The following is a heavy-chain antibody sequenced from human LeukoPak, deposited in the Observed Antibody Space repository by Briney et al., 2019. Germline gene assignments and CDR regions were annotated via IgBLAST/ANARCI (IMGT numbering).Heavy chain of an antibody. CDR3: ARTRVDTTTFDYFDY. CDR2: ISGSGDNT. V-gene: IGHV3-23*01. D-gene: IGHD4-11*01. CDR1: GFTFSSYA. J-gene: IGHJ4*02. Sequence: GGSLRLSCVASGFTFSSYAMNWVRQAPGKGLEWVSLISGSGDNTHYAGSVKGRLTISRDNSKNTLYLQMNSLRAEDTAAYYCARTRVDTTTFDYFDYWGQGTLVTVSS.